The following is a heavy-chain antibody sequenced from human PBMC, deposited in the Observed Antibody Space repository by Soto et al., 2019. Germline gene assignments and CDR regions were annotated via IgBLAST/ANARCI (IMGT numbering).Heavy chain of an antibody. CDR3: ARDSGSYYHDY. D-gene: IGHD3-10*01. CDR1: GGSISSYD. CDR2: IYYSGST. V-gene: IGHV4-59*01. Sequence: SETLSLTCTVSGGSISSYDWSWIRQPPGKGLEWIGYIYYSGSTNYNPSLKSRVTISVDTSKNQFSLKLSSVTAADTAVYYCARDSGSYYHDYWGQGTLVTVPQ. J-gene: IGHJ4*02.